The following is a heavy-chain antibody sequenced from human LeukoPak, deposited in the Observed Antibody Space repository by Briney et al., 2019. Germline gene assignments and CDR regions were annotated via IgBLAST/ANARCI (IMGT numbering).Heavy chain of an antibody. CDR1: GFRFSSYG. V-gene: IGHV3-33*01. CDR2: VSYDGSNK. Sequence: GGSLRLSCTASGFRFSSYGIHRVRQTPGKGLEWVALVSYDGSNKDYADSVKGRFTISRDNSKNTVYLQINSLRAKDTAVYYCAREMGSVYFDYWGQGSLVTVSS. CDR3: AREMGSVYFDY. D-gene: IGHD3-10*01. J-gene: IGHJ4*02.